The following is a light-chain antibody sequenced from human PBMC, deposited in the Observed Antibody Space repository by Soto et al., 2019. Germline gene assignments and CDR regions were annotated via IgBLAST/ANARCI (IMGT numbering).Light chain of an antibody. CDR3: QPYNSLYT. J-gene: IGKJ2*01. CDR1: QSISSW. Sequence: DIPMTQSPSTLSASVGDSVTITCRASQSISSWLAWYQQKPGKAPKLLIYKASSLESGVPSRFSGSGSGTEFTLTISSLQPDDFATYDGQPYNSLYTLGQGTKLEIK. V-gene: IGKV1-5*03. CDR2: KAS.